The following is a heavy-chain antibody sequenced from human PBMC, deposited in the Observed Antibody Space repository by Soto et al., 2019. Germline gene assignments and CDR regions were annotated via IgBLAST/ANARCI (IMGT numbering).Heavy chain of an antibody. J-gene: IGHJ4*02. CDR2: ISWNSGSI. CDR1: GFTFDDYA. D-gene: IGHD1-7*01. V-gene: IGHV3-9*01. CDR3: AKAATGTPGLFDY. Sequence: EVQLVASGGGLVQPGRSLRLSCAASGFTFDDYAMHWVRQAPGKGLEWVSGISWNSGSIGDADSVKGRFTISRDNAKNSLYLQMNSLRAEDTALYYCAKAATGTPGLFDYWGQGTLVTVSS.